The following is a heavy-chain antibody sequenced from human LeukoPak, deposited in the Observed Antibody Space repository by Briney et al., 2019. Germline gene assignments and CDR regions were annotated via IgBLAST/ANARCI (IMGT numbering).Heavy chain of an antibody. J-gene: IGHJ4*02. CDR1: GFTYSAYW. CDR2: IKQDGSAT. Sequence: GGSPRLSRAAAGFTYSAYWMSWVRPAPGKGLEWVVNIKQDGSATYSLDSVKGRFTISSDYAKNSLYLQMNSLMAAEPAGVYCSRAMATSKGGYDFWGRGNLTMVSA. CDR3: SRAMATSKGGYDF. V-gene: IGHV3-7*01. D-gene: IGHD5-24*01.